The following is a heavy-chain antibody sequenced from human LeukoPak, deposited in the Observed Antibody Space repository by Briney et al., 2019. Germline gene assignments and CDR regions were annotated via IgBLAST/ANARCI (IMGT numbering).Heavy chain of an antibody. CDR2: ISAYNGNT. Sequence: ASVKVSCKASGYTFTSYGISWVRQAPGQGLEWMGWISAYNGNTNYAQKLQGRVTMTTDTSTSTAYMELRSLRSDDTAVYYCARDGEYYYDSSGYSSYNWFDPWGQGTLVTVSS. D-gene: IGHD3-22*01. CDR1: GYTFTSYG. J-gene: IGHJ5*02. CDR3: ARDGEYYYDSSGYSSYNWFDP. V-gene: IGHV1-18*01.